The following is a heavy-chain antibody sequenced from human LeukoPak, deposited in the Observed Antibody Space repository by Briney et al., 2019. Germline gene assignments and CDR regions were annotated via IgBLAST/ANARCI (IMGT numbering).Heavy chain of an antibody. Sequence: SETLSLTRTVSGYSISSGYYWSWIRQPPGKGLEWIGEINHSGSTNYNPSLKSRVTISVDTSKNQFSLKLSSVTAADTAVYYCARHRRILRIAAAGKGHFQHWGQGTLVTVSS. CDR3: ARHRRILRIAAAGKGHFQH. V-gene: IGHV4-38-2*02. CDR1: GYSISSGYY. J-gene: IGHJ1*01. D-gene: IGHD6-13*01. CDR2: INHSGST.